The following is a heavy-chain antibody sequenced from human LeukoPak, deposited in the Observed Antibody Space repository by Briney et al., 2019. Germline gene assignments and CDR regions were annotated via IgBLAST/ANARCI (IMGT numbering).Heavy chain of an antibody. CDR3: AKSRRPRRWPDSFDP. Sequence: SETLSLTCTVSGGSVSTDNYYWSWIRQPPGKGLEWIGYIYNSGSTNHNPSLRSRVTISVDTSKNQFSLKLSSVTAADTAVYYCAKSRRPRRWPDSFDPWGQGTLVTVSS. J-gene: IGHJ5*02. V-gene: IGHV4-61*01. CDR1: GGSVSTDNYY. CDR2: IYNSGST. D-gene: IGHD5-24*01.